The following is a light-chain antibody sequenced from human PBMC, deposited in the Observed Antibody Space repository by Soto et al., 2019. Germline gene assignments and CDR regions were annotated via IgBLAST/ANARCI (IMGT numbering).Light chain of an antibody. CDR2: DTS. CDR3: QQYNNWPTWT. Sequence: EMGMTQSPATLSVSPGERATLSCRASQSVSSNLAWYQQKPCQDPRLLIYDTSTRATGVPARFSGSGSGTDFTLTISRLQSEDFAVYYGQQYNNWPTWTFGQGTTVEIK. J-gene: IGKJ1*01. CDR1: QSVSSN. V-gene: IGKV3-15*01.